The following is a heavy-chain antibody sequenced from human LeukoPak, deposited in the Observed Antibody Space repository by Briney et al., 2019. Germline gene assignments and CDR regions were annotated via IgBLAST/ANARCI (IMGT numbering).Heavy chain of an antibody. CDR3: ARHGMSGSYTY. J-gene: IGHJ4*02. CDR1: GGSLSSGDYC. Sequence: SQTLSLTCTVSGGSLSSGDYCWSWIRQLPGKGLEWIGYIFDSGTTHYNPSLKSRVSISVDTSKNQFSLKLNSLTAADTAVYYCARHGMSGSYTYWGQGTLVTVSS. D-gene: IGHD1-26*01. V-gene: IGHV4-31*03. CDR2: IFDSGTT.